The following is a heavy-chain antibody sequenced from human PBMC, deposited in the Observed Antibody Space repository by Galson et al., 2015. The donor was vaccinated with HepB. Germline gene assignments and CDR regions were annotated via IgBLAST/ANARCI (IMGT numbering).Heavy chain of an antibody. D-gene: IGHD3-10*01. V-gene: IGHV1-3*01. CDR3: ARSSLLWFGELAFDY. CDR2: INAGNGNT. J-gene: IGHJ4*02. CDR1: GYTFTSYA. Sequence: SVKVSCKASGYTFTSYAMHWVRQAPGQRLEWMGWINAGNGNTKYSQKFQGRVTITRDTSASTAYMELSSLRSEDTAVYYCARSSLLWFGELAFDYWGQGTLVTVSS.